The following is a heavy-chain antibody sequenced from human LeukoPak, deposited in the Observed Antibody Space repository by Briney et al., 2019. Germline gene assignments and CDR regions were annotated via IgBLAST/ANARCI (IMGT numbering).Heavy chain of an antibody. V-gene: IGHV4-34*01. D-gene: IGHD6-6*01. J-gene: IGHJ5*02. Sequence: SETLSLTCAVYGGSFSGYYWSWIRQPPGNGLEWIGEINHSGSTNYNPSLKSRVTISVDTSKKQFSLNLSPVTAADTAVYYCARGARIAARRSWFDPWGQETLVTVSS. CDR3: ARGARIAARRSWFDP. CDR1: GGSFSGYY. CDR2: INHSGST.